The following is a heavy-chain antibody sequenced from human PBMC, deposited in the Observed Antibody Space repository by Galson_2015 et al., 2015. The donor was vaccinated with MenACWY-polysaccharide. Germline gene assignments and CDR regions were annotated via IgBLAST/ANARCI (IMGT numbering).Heavy chain of an antibody. Sequence: SVKVSCKASEYTFTNYHMHWVRQAPGQGLEWMGIINPSGGSTSFAQRFQGRVAVTRDASTSTIFMEMRSLRYEDTAIYYCARGDIGTVDIWGQGTMAMVSS. J-gene: IGHJ3*02. CDR3: ARGDIGTVDI. CDR1: EYTFTNYH. CDR2: INPSGGST. V-gene: IGHV1-46*01. D-gene: IGHD3-16*02.